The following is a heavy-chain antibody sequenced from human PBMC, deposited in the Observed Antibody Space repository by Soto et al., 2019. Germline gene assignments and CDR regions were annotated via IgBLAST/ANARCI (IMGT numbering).Heavy chain of an antibody. CDR1: GFTVSSNY. J-gene: IGHJ3*02. CDR2: IYSGGST. V-gene: IGHV3-66*01. D-gene: IGHD1-1*01. CDR3: ASDTLHRFLERRGAFDI. Sequence: GGSLRLSCAASGFTVSSNYMSWVRQAPGKGLEWVSVIYSGGSTYYADSVKGRFTISRDNSKNTLYLQMNSLRAEDTAVYYCASDTLHRFLERRGAFDIWGQGTMVTVSS.